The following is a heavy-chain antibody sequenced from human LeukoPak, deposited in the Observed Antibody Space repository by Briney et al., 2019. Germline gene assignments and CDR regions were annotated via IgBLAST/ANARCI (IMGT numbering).Heavy chain of an antibody. CDR3: ARFGGGVRGDNWFDP. CDR2: IYHSGST. V-gene: IGHV4-4*02. J-gene: IGHJ5*02. Sequence: SETLSLTCAVSGGSISSSNWWSWVRQPPGKGLEWIGEIYHSGSTNYNPSLKSRVTISVDKSKSQFSLKLSSVTAADTAVYYCARFGGGVRGDNWFDPWGQGTLVTVSS. CDR1: GGSISSSNW. D-gene: IGHD3-10*01.